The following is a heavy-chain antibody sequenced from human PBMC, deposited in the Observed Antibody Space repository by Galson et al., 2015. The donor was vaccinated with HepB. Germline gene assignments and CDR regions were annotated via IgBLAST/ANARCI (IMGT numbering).Heavy chain of an antibody. Sequence: SLRLSCAASGFTFSKYSMNWVRQAPGKGLEWVSSISSSSSYIYYADSVKGRFTISRDNAKNSLYLQMNSLRAEDTAVYYCARDLGYCGGDCYSIPDKFDYWGQGTLVTVSS. CDR3: ARDLGYCGGDCYSIPDKFDY. J-gene: IGHJ4*02. CDR1: GFTFSKYS. D-gene: IGHD2-21*02. CDR2: ISSSSSYI. V-gene: IGHV3-21*01.